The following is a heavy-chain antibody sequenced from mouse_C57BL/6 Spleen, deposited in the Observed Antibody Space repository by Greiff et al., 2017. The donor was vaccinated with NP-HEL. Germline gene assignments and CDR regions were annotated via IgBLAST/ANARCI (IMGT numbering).Heavy chain of an antibody. V-gene: IGHV1-55*01. CDR2: IYPGSGST. CDR1: GYTFTSYW. J-gene: IGHJ4*01. Sequence: QVQLQQPGAELVKPGASVKMSCKASGYTFTSYWITWVKQRPGQGLEWIGDIYPGSGSTNYNEKFKSKATLTVDTSSSTAYMQLSSLTSEDSAVYYCAREVAAYYYAMDYWGQGTSVTVSS. CDR3: AREVAAYYYAMDY.